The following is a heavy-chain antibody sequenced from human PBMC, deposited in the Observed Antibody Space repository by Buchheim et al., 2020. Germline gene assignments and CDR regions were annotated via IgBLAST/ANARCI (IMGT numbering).Heavy chain of an antibody. Sequence: EVQLVESGGGLVQPGGSLRLSCAASGFTFSSYSMNWVRQAPGKGLEWVSYISSSSSTIYYADSVKGRFTISRDNAKNSLYLQMNSLRDEDTAVYYCAGDGEGTGEPQTGDYYYYGMDVWGQGTT. CDR2: ISSSSSTI. CDR1: GFTFSSYS. D-gene: IGHD3-10*01. CDR3: AGDGEGTGEPQTGDYYYYGMDV. J-gene: IGHJ6*02. V-gene: IGHV3-48*02.